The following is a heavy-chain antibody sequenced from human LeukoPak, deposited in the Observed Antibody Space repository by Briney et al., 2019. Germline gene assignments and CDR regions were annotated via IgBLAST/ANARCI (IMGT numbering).Heavy chain of an antibody. CDR3: AWSQNYYGSGDY. J-gene: IGHJ4*02. CDR1: GGSVSNGNYY. D-gene: IGHD3-10*01. Sequence: SETLSLTCTVSGGSVSNGNYYWSWLRRPPGKALEWIGYIYYTGSTYYNPSLEGRVTISVDTSKNHFSVKLSSVTAADTAVYYCAWSQNYYGSGDYWSQGTLVTVSS. CDR2: IYYTGST. V-gene: IGHV4-61*03.